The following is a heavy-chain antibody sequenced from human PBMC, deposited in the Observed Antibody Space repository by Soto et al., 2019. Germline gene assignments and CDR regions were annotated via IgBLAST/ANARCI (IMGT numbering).Heavy chain of an antibody. CDR3: ATVFEYSSSNWFDP. Sequence: ASVKVSCKVSGYTLTELSMHWVRQAPGKGLEWMGGFDPEDGETIYAQKFQGRVTMTEDTSTDTAYMELSSLRSEDTAVYYCATVFEYSSSNWFDPWGQGTLVTVSS. V-gene: IGHV1-24*01. D-gene: IGHD6-13*01. CDR1: GYTLTELS. J-gene: IGHJ5*02. CDR2: FDPEDGET.